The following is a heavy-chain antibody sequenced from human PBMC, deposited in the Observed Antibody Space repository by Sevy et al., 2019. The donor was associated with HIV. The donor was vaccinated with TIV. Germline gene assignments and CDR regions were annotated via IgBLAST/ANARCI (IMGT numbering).Heavy chain of an antibody. Sequence: ASVKVSCKASGYTFTGYYMHWVRQAPGQGLEWMGWINPNSGGTNYAQKFQGWVTMTRDTSITTAYMELSRLRSDDTAVYYCTRDRTSSSGWLGNYFYDMDVWGQGTTVTVSS. V-gene: IGHV1-2*04. D-gene: IGHD6-19*01. CDR3: TRDRTSSSGWLGNYFYDMDV. J-gene: IGHJ6*02. CDR2: INPNSGGT. CDR1: GYTFTGYY.